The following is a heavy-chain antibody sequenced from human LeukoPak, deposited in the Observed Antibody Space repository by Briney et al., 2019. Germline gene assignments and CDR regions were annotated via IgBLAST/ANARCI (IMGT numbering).Heavy chain of an antibody. D-gene: IGHD2-15*01. J-gene: IGHJ4*02. CDR2: INPSGGST. V-gene: IGHV1-46*01. Sequence: GASVKVSCKASGYTFTSYYMHWVRQAPGQGLEWMGIINPSGGSTSYAQKFQGRVTMTEDTSTDTAYMELSSLRSEDTAVYYCATDFSGGSCYSCLDYWGQGTLVTVSS. CDR1: GYTFTSYY. CDR3: ATDFSGGSCYSCLDY.